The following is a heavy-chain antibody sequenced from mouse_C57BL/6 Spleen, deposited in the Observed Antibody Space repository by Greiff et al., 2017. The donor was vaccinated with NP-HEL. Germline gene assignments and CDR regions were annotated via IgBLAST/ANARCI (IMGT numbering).Heavy chain of an antibody. CDR1: GFTFSSYA. D-gene: IGHD2-5*01. CDR3: ARDPSSNYDYWYFDV. Sequence: EVQGVESGGGLVKPGGSLKLSCAASGFTFSSYAMSWVRQTPEKRLEWVATISDGGSYTYYPDNVKGRFTISRDNAKNNLYLQMSHLKSEDTAMYYCARDPSSNYDYWYFDVWGTGTTVTVSS. J-gene: IGHJ1*03. CDR2: ISDGGSYT. V-gene: IGHV5-4*01.